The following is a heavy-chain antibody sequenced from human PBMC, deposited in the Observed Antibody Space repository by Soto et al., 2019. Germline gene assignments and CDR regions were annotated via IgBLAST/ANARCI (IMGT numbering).Heavy chain of an antibody. J-gene: IGHJ6*02. CDR1: GGTFSSYA. D-gene: IGHD2-15*01. V-gene: IGHV1-69*13. CDR2: IIPIFGTA. Sequence: VKVSCKASGGTFSSYAISWVRQAPGQGLEWMGGIIPIFGTANYAQKFQGRVTITADESTSTAYMELSSLRSEDTAVYYCARDSRDIVVVVAASYGMDVWGQGTTVTVSS. CDR3: ARDSRDIVVVVAASYGMDV.